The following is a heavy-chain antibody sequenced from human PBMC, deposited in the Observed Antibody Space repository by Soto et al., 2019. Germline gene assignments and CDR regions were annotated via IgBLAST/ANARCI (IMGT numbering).Heavy chain of an antibody. D-gene: IGHD3-3*01. CDR3: ARDTTYYDFWSGRGGFDP. V-gene: IGHV3-30-3*01. CDR1: GFTFSTYA. CDR2: ISYDGSNK. J-gene: IGHJ5*02. Sequence: PGGSLRLSCAASGFTFSTYAMSWVRQAPGKGLEWVAVISYDGSNKYYADSVKGRFTISRDNSKHTLYLQMNSPRAEATAVYYCARDTTYYDFWSGRGGFDPWGQGTLVTVSS.